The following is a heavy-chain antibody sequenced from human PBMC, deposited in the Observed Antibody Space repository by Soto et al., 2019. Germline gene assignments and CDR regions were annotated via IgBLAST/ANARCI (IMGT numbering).Heavy chain of an antibody. Sequence: GGSLRLSCAASGFTFSSYAIHWVRQAPDKGQEWVAVISYDGSNKYYADSVKGRFTISRDNSKNTLYLQMNSLRAEDTAVYYFGREYDYYDSSGYLDYWGHGTLVTVSS. J-gene: IGHJ4*01. CDR2: ISYDGSNK. CDR3: GREYDYYDSSGYLDY. CDR1: GFTFSSYA. D-gene: IGHD3-22*01. V-gene: IGHV3-30-3*01.